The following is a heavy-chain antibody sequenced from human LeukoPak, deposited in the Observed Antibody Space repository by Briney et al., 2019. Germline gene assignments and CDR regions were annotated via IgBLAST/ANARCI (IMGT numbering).Heavy chain of an antibody. Sequence: GGSLRLSCAASGFTFSSNSMNWVRQAPGKGLEWVSSISSSSSYIYYADSVKGRFTISRDNAKNSLYLQMNSLRAEDTAVYYCARDQDYYGSGSYYNERTNFLFDYWGQGTLVTVSS. CDR1: GFTFSSNS. V-gene: IGHV3-21*01. CDR3: ARDQDYYGSGSYYNERTNFLFDY. CDR2: ISSSSSYI. J-gene: IGHJ4*02. D-gene: IGHD3-10*01.